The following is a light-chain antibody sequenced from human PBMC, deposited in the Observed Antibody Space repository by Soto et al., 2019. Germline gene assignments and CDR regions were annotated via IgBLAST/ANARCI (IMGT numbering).Light chain of an antibody. CDR1: QGISSW. J-gene: IGKJ1*01. CDR3: QQANSFPWT. Sequence: IQITQAPASVPASVGDIVSKACSAYQGISSWLVWYQQKPGKAPTLLIYAAFSLQSEVPSSFSGSGSGTDFTLTIGGLQPEDLATYYCQQANSFPWTVGQGTKVDIK. CDR2: AAF. V-gene: IGKV1-12*01.